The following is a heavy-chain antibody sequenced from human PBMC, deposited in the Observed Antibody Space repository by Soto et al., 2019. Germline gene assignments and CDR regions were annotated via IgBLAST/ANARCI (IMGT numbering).Heavy chain of an antibody. CDR1: GFTFSSYA. Sequence: PGGSLRLSCAASGFTFSSYAMSWVRQSPGKGLEWVSAISGSGGSTYYADSVKGRFTISRDNSKNTLYLQMNSLRAEDTAVYYCAKDPLVPADTRSPWELDYWGQGTLVTVSS. V-gene: IGHV3-23*01. D-gene: IGHD2-2*01. CDR3: AKDPLVPADTRSPWELDY. CDR2: ISGSGGST. J-gene: IGHJ4*02.